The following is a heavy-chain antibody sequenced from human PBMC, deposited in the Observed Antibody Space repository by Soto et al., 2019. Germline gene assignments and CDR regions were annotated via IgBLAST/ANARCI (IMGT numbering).Heavy chain of an antibody. CDR2: IYPGDSDT. V-gene: IGHV5-51*01. J-gene: IGHJ6*02. Sequence: PGESLKISCKGSGYSFTSYWIGWVRQMPGKGLEWMGIIYPGDSDTRYSPSFQGQVTISADKSISTAYLQWSSLKASDTAMYYCARHTGGNYYYYGMDVWGQGTTVTVS. D-gene: IGHD4-17*01. CDR3: ARHTGGNYYYYGMDV. CDR1: GYSFTSYW.